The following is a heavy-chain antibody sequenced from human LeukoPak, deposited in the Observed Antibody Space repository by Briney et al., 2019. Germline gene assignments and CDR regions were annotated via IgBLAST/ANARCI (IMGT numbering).Heavy chain of an antibody. Sequence: ASVKVSCKAPGYTFTSYAMHWVRQAPGQRLEWMGWINAGNGNTKYSQKFQGRVTITRDTSASTAYMELSSLRSEDTAVYYCARFYDYVWGSYLNGIDVWGQGTTVTVPS. V-gene: IGHV1-3*01. J-gene: IGHJ6*02. CDR2: INAGNGNT. CDR1: GYTFTSYA. D-gene: IGHD3-16*02. CDR3: ARFYDYVWGSYLNGIDV.